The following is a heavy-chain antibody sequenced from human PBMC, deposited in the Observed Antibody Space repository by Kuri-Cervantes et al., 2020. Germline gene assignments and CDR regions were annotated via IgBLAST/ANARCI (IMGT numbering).Heavy chain of an antibody. J-gene: IGHJ6*02. CDR1: GFTFSSYS. Sequence: LSLTCAASGFTFSSYSMNWVRQAPGKGLEWVSYISSSSTIYYADSVKGRFTISRDNAKNSLYLQMNSLRAEDTAVYYCAKSLNYGDYVNYYYYGMGVWGQGTTVTVSS. V-gene: IGHV3-48*01. CDR2: ISSSSTI. CDR3: AKSLNYGDYVNYYYYGMGV. D-gene: IGHD4-17*01.